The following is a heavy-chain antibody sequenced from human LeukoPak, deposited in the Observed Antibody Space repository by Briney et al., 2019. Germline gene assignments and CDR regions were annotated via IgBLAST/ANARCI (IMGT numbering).Heavy chain of an antibody. J-gene: IGHJ6*02. CDR1: GGSISSSSYY. D-gene: IGHD1-1*01. V-gene: IGHV4-39*01. CDR2: IYYSGTT. CDR3: ASPDAGTTMDRPYYYFYSMDV. Sequence: PSETLSLTCTVSGGSISSSSYYWGWIRQPPGKGLEWIGSIYYSGTTYYNPSLKSRVTISVDTSKNQFSLKLSSVTAADTVVYYCASPDAGTTMDRPYYYFYSMDVWGQGTTVTVSS.